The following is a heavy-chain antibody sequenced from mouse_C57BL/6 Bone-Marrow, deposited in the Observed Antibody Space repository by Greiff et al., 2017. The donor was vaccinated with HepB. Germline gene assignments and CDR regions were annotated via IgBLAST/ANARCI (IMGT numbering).Heavy chain of an antibody. D-gene: IGHD2-3*01. Sequence: VQLQQSGPGLVQPSQSLSITCTVSGFSLTSYGVHWVRPPPGTGLEWLGVIWSGGSTDYNAAFISRLRISKDNSKSQFFFKMNSLQADDTAIYYCAKKSDDGYYDAMDYWGQGTSVTVSS. CDR2: IWSGGST. CDR3: AKKSDDGYYDAMDY. J-gene: IGHJ4*01. CDR1: GFSLTSYG. V-gene: IGHV2-4*01.